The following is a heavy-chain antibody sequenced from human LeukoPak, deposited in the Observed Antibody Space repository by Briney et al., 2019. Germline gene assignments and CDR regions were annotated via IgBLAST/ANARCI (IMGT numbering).Heavy chain of an antibody. V-gene: IGHV3-30-3*01. CDR3: ARENGYSSRGYFDY. CDR2: ISYDGSNK. CDR1: GFTFSSYA. Sequence: GRSLRLSCAASGFTFSSYAMHWVRQAPGKGLEWVAVISYDGSNKYYADSVKGRFTISRDNSKNTLYLQMNSLRAEDTAVYYCARENGYSSRGYFDYWSQGTLVTVSS. J-gene: IGHJ4*02. D-gene: IGHD6-13*01.